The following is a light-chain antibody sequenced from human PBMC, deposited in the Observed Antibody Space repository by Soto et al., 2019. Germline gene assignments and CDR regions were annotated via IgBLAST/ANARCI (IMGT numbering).Light chain of an antibody. CDR3: QQDGSSPWT. V-gene: IGKV3-20*01. CDR2: GAS. Sequence: EIVLTQSPGTLSLSPGARAILSCRASETVSSSFLAWYQQKPGKAPRLLIYGASSRATGIPDRFSGSGSATDFTLAISRLEPEDFAVYFCQQDGSSPWTFGQGTKVEIK. CDR1: ETVSSSF. J-gene: IGKJ1*01.